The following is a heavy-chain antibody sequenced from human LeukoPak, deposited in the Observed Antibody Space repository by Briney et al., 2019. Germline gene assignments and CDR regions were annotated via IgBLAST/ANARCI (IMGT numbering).Heavy chain of an antibody. Sequence: ASVKVSCKASGGTFSSYAISWVRQAPGKGLEWMGGIIPIFGTANYAQKFQGRVAITTDESTSTAYMKLSSLRSEDTAVYYCATLAVAGDYYFDYWGQGTLVTVSS. J-gene: IGHJ4*02. CDR1: GGTFSSYA. CDR3: ATLAVAGDYYFDY. D-gene: IGHD6-19*01. V-gene: IGHV1-69*05. CDR2: IIPIFGTA.